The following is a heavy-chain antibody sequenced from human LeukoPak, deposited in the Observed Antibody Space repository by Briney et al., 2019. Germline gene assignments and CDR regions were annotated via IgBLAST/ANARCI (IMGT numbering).Heavy chain of an antibody. CDR3: AKDGGLRFLEWLLIS. V-gene: IGHV3-9*03. D-gene: IGHD3-3*01. Sequence: GGSLRLSCAASGFTFDDYAMHWVRQAPGKGLEWVSGISWSSGSIGYADSVKGRFTISRDNAKNSLYLQMNSLRAEDMALYYCAKDGGLRFLEWLLISWGQGTLVTVSS. J-gene: IGHJ5*02. CDR2: ISWSSGSI. CDR1: GFTFDDYA.